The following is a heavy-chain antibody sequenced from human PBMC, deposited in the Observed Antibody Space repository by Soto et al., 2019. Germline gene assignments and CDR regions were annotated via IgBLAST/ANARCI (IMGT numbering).Heavy chain of an antibody. CDR3: ARAGDIVVVPAARGHTWFDP. CDR1: GYTFTSYY. CDR2: INPSGGST. V-gene: IGHV1-46*01. Sequence: GASVKVSCKASGYTFTSYYMHWVRQAPGQGLEWMGIINPSGGSTSYAQKFQGRVTMTRDTSTSTVYMELSSLRSEDTAVYYCARAGDIVVVPAARGHTWFDPGGQGTLVT. J-gene: IGHJ5*02. D-gene: IGHD2-2*01.